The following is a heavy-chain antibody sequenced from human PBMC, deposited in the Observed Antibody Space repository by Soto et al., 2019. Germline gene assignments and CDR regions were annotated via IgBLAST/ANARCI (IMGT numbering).Heavy chain of an antibody. Sequence: QVQLVQSGAEVKKPGSSVKVSCKASGGTFSSYAISWVRQAPGQGLEWMGGIIPIFGTANYAQKFHGRVTITADESTSTAYMELSSLRSEDTAVYYCARPRSRSVARSYYYYGMDVWGQGTTVTVSS. CDR1: GGTFSSYA. J-gene: IGHJ6*02. V-gene: IGHV1-69*01. CDR2: IIPIFGTA. D-gene: IGHD2-15*01. CDR3: ARPRSRSVARSYYYYGMDV.